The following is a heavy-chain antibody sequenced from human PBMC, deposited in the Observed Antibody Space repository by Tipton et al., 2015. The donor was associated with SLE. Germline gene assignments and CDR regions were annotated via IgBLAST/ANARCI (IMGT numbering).Heavy chain of an antibody. CDR3: ARGSYSSSESYYHYYMDV. CDR1: GFTFSSYN. CDR2: ISSSGSYL. D-gene: IGHD6-6*01. V-gene: IGHV3-21*01. Sequence: SLRLSCAASGFTFSSYNVHWVRQAPGKGLEWVSSISSSGSYLDYADSLKGRFTISRDNAKNSLYLQMNSLRAEDTAVYYCARGSYSSSESYYHYYMDVWGKGTTATVSS. J-gene: IGHJ6*03.